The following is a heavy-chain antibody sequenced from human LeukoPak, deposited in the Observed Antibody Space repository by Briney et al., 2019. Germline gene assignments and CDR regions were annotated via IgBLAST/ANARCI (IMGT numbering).Heavy chain of an antibody. CDR1: GFTFSSYS. Sequence: GGSLRLSCAASGFTFSSYSMNWVRQAPGKGLEWVSYISSSYSTIYYADSVKGRFTISRDKAENSLYLQMNSLRAEDKAVYYCARGIDSGAYRIFEYWGQGTLVTVSS. V-gene: IGHV3-48*01. D-gene: IGHD1-26*01. CDR3: ARGIDSGAYRIFEY. CDR2: ISSSYSTI. J-gene: IGHJ4*02.